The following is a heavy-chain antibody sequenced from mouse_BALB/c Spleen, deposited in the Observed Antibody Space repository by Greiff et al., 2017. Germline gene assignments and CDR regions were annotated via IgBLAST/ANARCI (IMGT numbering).Heavy chain of an antibody. Sequence: EVKLQESGAELVKPGASVKLSCTASGFNIKDTYMHWVKQRPEQGLEWIGRIDPANGNTKYDPKFQGKATITADTSSNTAYLQLSSLTSEDTAVYYCAREGSLYPGYFDYWGQGTTLTVSS. V-gene: IGHV14-3*02. CDR2: IDPANGNT. CDR3: AREGSLYPGYFDY. D-gene: IGHD6-5*01. CDR1: GFNIKDTY. J-gene: IGHJ2*01.